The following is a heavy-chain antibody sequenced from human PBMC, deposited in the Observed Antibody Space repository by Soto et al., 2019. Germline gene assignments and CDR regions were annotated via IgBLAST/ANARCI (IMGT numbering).Heavy chain of an antibody. J-gene: IGHJ5*02. V-gene: IGHV3-15*07. Sequence: PGGSLRLSCAASGFTFSNAWMNWVRQAPGKGLEWVGRIKSKTDGGTTDYAAPVKGRFTISRDDSKNTLYLQMNSLKTEDTAVYYCTTDFGPMGFGELLYPWFDPWGQGTLVTVSS. CDR2: IKSKTDGGTT. D-gene: IGHD3-10*01. CDR1: GFTFSNAW. CDR3: TTDFGPMGFGELLYPWFDP.